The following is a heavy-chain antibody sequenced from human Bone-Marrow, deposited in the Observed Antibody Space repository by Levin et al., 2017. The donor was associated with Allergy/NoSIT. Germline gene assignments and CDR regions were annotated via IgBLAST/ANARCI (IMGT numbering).Heavy chain of an antibody. Sequence: EGSLRLSCAASGFSFSSYWMSWVRQAPGKGLEWVANIKQDGSEKYYVDSVRGRFTISRDNAKNSLFLQMNSLRVEDTAVYYCARDQPSSSSYVRTPFDYWGQGTLVTVSS. V-gene: IGHV3-7*04. D-gene: IGHD6-13*01. CDR3: ARDQPSSSSYVRTPFDY. CDR2: IKQDGSEK. CDR1: GFSFSSYW. J-gene: IGHJ4*02.